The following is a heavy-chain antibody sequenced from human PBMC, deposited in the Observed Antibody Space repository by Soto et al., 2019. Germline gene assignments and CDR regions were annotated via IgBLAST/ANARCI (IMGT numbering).Heavy chain of an antibody. CDR2: IWYDGSNK. D-gene: IGHD6-6*01. V-gene: IGHV3-33*01. Sequence: QVQLVESGGGVVQPGRSLRLSCAASGFTFSSYGMHWVRQAPGKGLEWVAVIWYDGSNKYYADSVKGRFTISRDNSKNTLYLQMNSLRAEDTAVYYCARGLSLYGSSSDIVGYWGQGTLVTVSS. J-gene: IGHJ4*02. CDR3: ARGLSLYGSSSDIVGY. CDR1: GFTFSSYG.